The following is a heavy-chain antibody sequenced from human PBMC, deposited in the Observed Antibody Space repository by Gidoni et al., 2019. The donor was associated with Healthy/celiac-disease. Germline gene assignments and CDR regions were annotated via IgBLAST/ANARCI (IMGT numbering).Heavy chain of an antibody. CDR1: GFTFSSYG. Sequence: QVQLVASGGGVVQPGRSLRLSCAASGFTFSSYGMHWVRQAPGKGLEWVAVISYDGSNKYYADSVKGRFTISRDNSKNTLYLQMNSLRAEDTAVYYCAKDLLFYYMDVWGKGTTVTVSS. J-gene: IGHJ6*03. CDR2: ISYDGSNK. CDR3: AKDLLFYYMDV. V-gene: IGHV3-30*18.